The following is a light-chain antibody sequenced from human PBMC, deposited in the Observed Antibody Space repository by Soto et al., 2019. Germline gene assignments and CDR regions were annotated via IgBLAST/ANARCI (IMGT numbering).Light chain of an antibody. J-gene: IGKJ5*01. CDR1: QTISSW. Sequence: LSQSPSAVSSQVGDSLTITDRASQTISSWLAWYQQKPGKAPKLLIYKASTLKSGVPSRFRGSGSGTDFTLTINGLQPEDFAIYYCQQTYTTPITFGQG. CDR2: KAS. CDR3: QQTYTTPIT. V-gene: IGKV1-5*03.